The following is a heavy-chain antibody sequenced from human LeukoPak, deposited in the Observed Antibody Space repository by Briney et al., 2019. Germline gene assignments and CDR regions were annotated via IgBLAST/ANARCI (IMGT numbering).Heavy chain of an antibody. CDR3: ARTKGGIAAADAYFDY. J-gene: IGHJ4*02. CDR1: GGSISGYY. D-gene: IGHD6-13*01. Sequence: SETLSLTCTVSGGSISGYYWSWIRQPPGKGLEWIGYIYYSGSTNYNPSLKSRVTISVDTSKNQFSLKLSSVTAADTAVYYCARTKGGIAAADAYFDYWGQGTLVTVSS. V-gene: IGHV4-59*08. CDR2: IYYSGST.